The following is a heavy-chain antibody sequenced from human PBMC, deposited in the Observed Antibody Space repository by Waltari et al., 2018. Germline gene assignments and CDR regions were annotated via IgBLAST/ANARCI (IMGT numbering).Heavy chain of an antibody. CDR2: IKQDGSEK. V-gene: IGHV3-7*01. J-gene: IGHJ6*02. D-gene: IGHD5-12*01. CDR3: ARRGGYDRYYVMDV. CDR1: GFTFRGHL. Sequence: VQLVESGGGLVQPGGYMRRSWEEYGFTFRGHLMSWVRQAPGKGLEWVANIKQDGSEKYYVDSVKGRFTISRDNAKNSVYLQMNSLRAEDTAVYYCARRGGYDRYYVMDVWGQGTTVTVSS.